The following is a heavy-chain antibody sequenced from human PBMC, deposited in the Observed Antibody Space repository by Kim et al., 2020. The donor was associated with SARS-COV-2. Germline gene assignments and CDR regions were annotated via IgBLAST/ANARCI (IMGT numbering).Heavy chain of an antibody. V-gene: IGHV3-33*01. CDR3: ARGSYQSYGFWSGNSDSMDV. CDR2: MWYDGSNK. Sequence: GGSLRLSCAASGFTFSSYGMHWVRQAPGKGLEWVAVMWYDGSNKYFADSVRGRFTISRDNSKNTLYLQMNSLRAEDTAMYYCARGSYQSYGFWSGNSDSMDVWGQGTTVTVSS. CDR1: GFTFSSYG. J-gene: IGHJ6*02. D-gene: IGHD3-3*01.